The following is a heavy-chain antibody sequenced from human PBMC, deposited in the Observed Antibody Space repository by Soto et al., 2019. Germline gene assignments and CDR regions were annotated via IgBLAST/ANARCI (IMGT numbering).Heavy chain of an antibody. J-gene: IGHJ4*02. CDR1: GFTFSSYG. Sequence: GGSLRLSCAVSGFTFSSYGMHWVRQAPGKGLEWVAVISYDGSNKYYADSVKGRFTISRDNSKNTLYLQMNSLRAEDTAVYYCAKRYGPIDYWGQGTLVTVSS. CDR3: AKRYGPIDY. CDR2: ISYDGSNK. V-gene: IGHV3-30*18. D-gene: IGHD3-9*01.